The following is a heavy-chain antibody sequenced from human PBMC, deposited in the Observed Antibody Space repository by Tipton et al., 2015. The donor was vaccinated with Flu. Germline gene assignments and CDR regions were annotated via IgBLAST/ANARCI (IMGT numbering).Heavy chain of an antibody. J-gene: IGHJ4*02. D-gene: IGHD6-13*01. Sequence: GRFTISRDNAKNSLYLQMNSLRAEDTAVYYCARGGSSWFFLMDYWGQGTLVTVSS. V-gene: IGHV3-11*06. CDR3: ARGGSSWFFLMDY.